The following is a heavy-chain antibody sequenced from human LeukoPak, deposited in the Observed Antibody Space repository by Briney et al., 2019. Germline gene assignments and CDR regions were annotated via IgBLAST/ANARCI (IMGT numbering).Heavy chain of an antibody. CDR1: GFTFGDYA. Sequence: GGSLRLSCTASGFTFGDYAMSWFRQAPGKGLEWVGFIRSKAYGGTTEYAASVKGRFTISRDDSKSIAYLQMNSLKTEDTAVYYCTRRDTVATNSFDYWGQGTLVTVSS. V-gene: IGHV3-49*03. CDR3: TRRDTVATNSFDY. CDR2: IRSKAYGGTT. D-gene: IGHD5-12*01. J-gene: IGHJ4*02.